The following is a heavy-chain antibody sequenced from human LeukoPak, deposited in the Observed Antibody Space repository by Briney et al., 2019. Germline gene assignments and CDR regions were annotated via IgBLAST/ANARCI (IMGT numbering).Heavy chain of an antibody. V-gene: IGHV3-21*01. D-gene: IGHD6-13*01. CDR3: ARDPRIAAASDY. J-gene: IGHJ4*02. CDR2: ISSSSYI. CDR1: GFTFSSYS. Sequence: PGGSLRLSCAASGFTFSSYSMNWVRQAPGKGLEWVSSISSSSYIYYADSVKGRFTISRDNAKNSLYLQMKRLRAEDTAVYYCARDPRIAAASDYWGQGTLVTVSS.